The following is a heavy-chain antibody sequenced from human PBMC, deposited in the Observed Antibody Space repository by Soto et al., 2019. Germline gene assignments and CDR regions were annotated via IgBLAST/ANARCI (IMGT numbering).Heavy chain of an antibody. CDR1: GYTFNNFV. J-gene: IGHJ2*01. D-gene: IGHD2-15*01. CDR2: IRGENGNT. Sequence: QVQLVQSGAEVKKPGASVKLSCKASGYTFNNFVIGWWRLALGQGLEWMGWIRGENGNTDQQHNFQERVTMNTDASTNTAYMELRSLRSDDTALYYCARCYCSVGSCYACWHFDLWGRGTLVTVSS. V-gene: IGHV1-18*01. CDR3: ARCYCSVGSCYACWHFDL.